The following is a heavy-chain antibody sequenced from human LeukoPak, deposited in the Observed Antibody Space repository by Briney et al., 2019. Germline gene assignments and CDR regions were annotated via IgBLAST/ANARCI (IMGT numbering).Heavy chain of an antibody. V-gene: IGHV4-59*01. CDR2: IYYSGST. J-gene: IGHJ4*02. D-gene: IGHD1-26*01. CDR1: GGSISGYY. CDR3: ARLNTIGGTYPHNDY. Sequence: SETLSLTCTVSGGSISGYYWSWIRQPPGRGLEYIGYIYYSGSTNYNPALQSRVTISVDTSKNQFSLNLNSVTAADTAVYYCARLNTIGGTYPHNDYWGRGILVTVSS.